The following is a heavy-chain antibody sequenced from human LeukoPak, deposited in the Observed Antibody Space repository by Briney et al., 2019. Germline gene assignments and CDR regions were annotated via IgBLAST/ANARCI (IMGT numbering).Heavy chain of an antibody. V-gene: IGHV3-21*01. D-gene: IGHD6-13*01. CDR2: ISSGSTYK. CDR1: GFTFSTYS. Sequence: GGSLRLSCAASGFTFSTYSMNWVRQAPGKGLEGVSSISSGSTYKYYADSVKGRFTISRDNAKKSLYLQMNSLRAEDTAVYYCARGPKYIATTAGPNSFDYWGQGTLVTVSS. CDR3: ARGPKYIATTAGPNSFDY. J-gene: IGHJ4*02.